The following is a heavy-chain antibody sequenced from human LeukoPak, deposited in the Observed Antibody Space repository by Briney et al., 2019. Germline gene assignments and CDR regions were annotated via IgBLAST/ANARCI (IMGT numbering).Heavy chain of an antibody. CDR1: GFAFSSYG. CDR2: IRYDGSNK. CDR3: AKDAYGAYDY. Sequence: PGGSLRLSCAVSGFAFSSYGMHWVRQAPGKGLEWVTFIRYDGSNKYYADSVKGRFTISRDNSKNTLYLQMNSLRVEDTAVYYCAKDAYGAYDYWGQGTLVTVSS. V-gene: IGHV3-30*02. J-gene: IGHJ4*02. D-gene: IGHD4-17*01.